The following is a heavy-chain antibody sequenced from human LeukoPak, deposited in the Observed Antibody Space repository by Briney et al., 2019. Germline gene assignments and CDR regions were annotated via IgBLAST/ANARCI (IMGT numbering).Heavy chain of an antibody. Sequence: ASVKVSCKASGGTFSSPPTSRVRQAPGQGLEWMGGIIPIFGTANYAQKFQGRVTITADESTSTAYMELSSLRSEDTAVYYCARDKGAVVDYWGQGTLVTVSS. J-gene: IGHJ4*02. CDR3: ARDKGAVVDY. V-gene: IGHV1-69*13. D-gene: IGHD2-15*01. CDR2: IIPIFGTA. CDR1: GGTFSSPP.